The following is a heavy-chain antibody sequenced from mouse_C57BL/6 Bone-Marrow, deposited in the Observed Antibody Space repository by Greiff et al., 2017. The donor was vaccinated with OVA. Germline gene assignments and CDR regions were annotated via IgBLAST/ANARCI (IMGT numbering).Heavy chain of an antibody. CDR1: GFTFSSYG. J-gene: IGHJ3*01. CDR2: ISSGGSYT. CDR3: ARLLLRWFAY. V-gene: IGHV5-6*01. Sequence: EVQLVESGGDLVKPGGSLKLSCAASGFTFSSYGMSWVRQTPDKRLEWVATISSGGSYTYYPDSVKGRFTISRDNAKNTLYLQMSSLKSEDTAMYYCARLLLRWFAYWGQGTLVTVSA. D-gene: IGHD1-1*01.